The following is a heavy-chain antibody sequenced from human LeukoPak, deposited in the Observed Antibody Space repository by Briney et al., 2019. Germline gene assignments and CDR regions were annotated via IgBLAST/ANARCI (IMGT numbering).Heavy chain of an antibody. CDR1: GGSISSYF. V-gene: IGHV4-59*12. CDR2: IYYSGST. J-gene: IGHJ4*02. D-gene: IGHD3-16*02. CDR3: ASIVMITFGGVIGTFDY. Sequence: SETLSLTCTVSGGSISSYFWSWIRQPPGKGLEWIGSIYYSGSTYYNPSLKSRVTISVDTSKNQFSLKLSSVTAADTAVYYCASIVMITFGGVIGTFDYWGQGTLVTVSS.